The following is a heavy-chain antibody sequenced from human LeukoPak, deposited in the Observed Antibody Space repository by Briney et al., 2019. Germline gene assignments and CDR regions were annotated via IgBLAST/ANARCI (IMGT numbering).Heavy chain of an antibody. D-gene: IGHD4-17*01. J-gene: IGHJ3*02. Sequence: PGGSLRLSCAASGFTFSSYSMNWVRQAPGKGLEWVSSISSSSSYIYYADSVKGRFTISRDNAKNSLYLQMNSLRAEDTAVYYCARTLFPTVTTSLGAFDIWGQGTMVTVSS. CDR2: ISSSSSYI. V-gene: IGHV3-21*01. CDR3: ARTLFPTVTTSLGAFDI. CDR1: GFTFSSYS.